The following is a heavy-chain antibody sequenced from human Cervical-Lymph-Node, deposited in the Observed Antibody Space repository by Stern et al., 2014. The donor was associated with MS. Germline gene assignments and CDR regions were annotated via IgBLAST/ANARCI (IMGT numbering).Heavy chain of an antibody. CDR3: SHGYFGWLSYFHFDY. D-gene: IGHD3-9*01. V-gene: IGHV2-5*02. CDR1: GFSLSTSGVG. Sequence: QVTLKESGPTLVKPTQTLTLTCTFSGFSLSTSGVGVGWIRQPPGKALEWLALIYWDDDKRYSPSLKSRLTITQDTSKNPVVLTKTNMDPVDTTTYYCSHGYFGWLSYFHFDYWGQGTLVTVSS. J-gene: IGHJ4*02. CDR2: IYWDDDK.